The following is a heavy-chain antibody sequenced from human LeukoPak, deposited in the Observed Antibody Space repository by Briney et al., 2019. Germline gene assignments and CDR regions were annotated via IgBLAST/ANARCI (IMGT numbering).Heavy chain of an antibody. CDR2: ISAYNGNT. D-gene: IGHD3-16*02. CDR1: GYTFTSYG. Sequence: GASVKVSCKASGYTFTSYGISWVRQAPGQGLEWMGWISAYNGNTNCAQKLQGRVTMTTDTSTSTAYMELGSLRSDDTAVYYCASSPYYDYVWGSYRFDYWGQGTLVTVSS. J-gene: IGHJ4*02. V-gene: IGHV1-18*01. CDR3: ASSPYYDYVWGSYRFDY.